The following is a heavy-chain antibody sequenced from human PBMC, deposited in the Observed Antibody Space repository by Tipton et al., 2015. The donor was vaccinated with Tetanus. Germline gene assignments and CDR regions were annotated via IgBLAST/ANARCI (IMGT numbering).Heavy chain of an antibody. Sequence: SLRLSCEGSGFTLSRYWMHWVRQAPGTGLVWVARINSDGSARSYADSVKGRFTISRDNAKDTLHLQMNSLRVEDTAVYYCARGGSYSYGPRGFDLWGRGTLVTVSS. V-gene: IGHV3-74*01. D-gene: IGHD5-18*01. CDR1: GFTLSRYW. CDR3: ARGGSYSYGPRGFDL. J-gene: IGHJ2*01. CDR2: INSDGSAR.